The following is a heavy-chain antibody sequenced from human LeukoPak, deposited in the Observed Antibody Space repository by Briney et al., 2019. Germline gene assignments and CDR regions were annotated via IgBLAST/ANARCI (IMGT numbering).Heavy chain of an antibody. CDR3: ARGLMGGYPLFEY. CDR2: INWNGGSA. J-gene: IGHJ4*02. D-gene: IGHD3-22*01. V-gene: IGHV3-20*04. Sequence: GGSLRLSCAASGFTFDDYVMHWVRQAPGKGLEWVSNINWNGGSATYADSVKGRFTISRDNAKNSLYLQMNSLRAEDTALYYCARGLMGGYPLFEYWGQGALVTVSS. CDR1: GFTFDDYV.